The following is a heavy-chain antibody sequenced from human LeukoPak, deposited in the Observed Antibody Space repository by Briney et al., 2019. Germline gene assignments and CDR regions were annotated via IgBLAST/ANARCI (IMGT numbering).Heavy chain of an antibody. V-gene: IGHV1-18*01. CDR2: ISVYSGNT. CDR3: ARDGWSLGP. Sequence: GASVKVSCKASGYTFASYGVSWVRQAPGQGPEWMAWISVYSGNTKYAQKFQDRVTLTADTSTSTVYMELRSLRSDDTAVYYCARDGWSLGPWGQGTLVTVSP. CDR1: GYTFASYG. J-gene: IGHJ5*02. D-gene: IGHD2-8*01.